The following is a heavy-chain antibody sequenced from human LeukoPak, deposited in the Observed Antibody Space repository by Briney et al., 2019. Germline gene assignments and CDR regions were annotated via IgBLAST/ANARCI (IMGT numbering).Heavy chain of an antibody. CDR2: ISSSGSTI. J-gene: IGHJ4*02. D-gene: IGHD1-26*01. V-gene: IGHV3-48*03. CDR3: ARDLLRELRDY. CDR1: GFTFSSYA. Sequence: PSGGSLRLSCAASGFTFSSYAMSWVRQAPGKGLEWVSYISSSGSTIYYADSVKGRFTISRDNAKNSLYLQMNSLRAEDTAVYYCARDLLRELRDYWGQGTLVTVSS.